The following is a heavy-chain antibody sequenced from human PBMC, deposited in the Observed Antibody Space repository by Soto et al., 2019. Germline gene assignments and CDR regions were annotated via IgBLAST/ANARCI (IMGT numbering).Heavy chain of an antibody. CDR3: ARGTGLNDGSDL. Sequence: QVHLVQSGGEVKKPGASVKISCQTSGYTFSNYGITWVRQAPGQGLEWVGWVNGDSGNTNYAQNMEVRVTMTTDASTATADMELRNLRADDNATYYCARGTGLNDGSDLWGQGTVVIVSS. V-gene: IGHV1-18*01. J-gene: IGHJ3*01. CDR2: VNGDSGNT. CDR1: GYTFSNYG.